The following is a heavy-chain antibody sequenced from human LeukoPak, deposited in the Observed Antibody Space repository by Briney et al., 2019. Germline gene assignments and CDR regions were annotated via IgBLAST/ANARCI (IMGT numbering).Heavy chain of an antibody. CDR3: AKGSYYYDSSGYLDY. CDR2: ISGSGGST. V-gene: IGHV3-23*01. Sequence: PGGSLRLSCAASGFTFSSYAMSWVRQAPGKGLEWVSAISGSGGSTYYADSVKGGFTISRDNSKNTLYLQMNSLRAEDTAVYYCAKGSYYYDSSGYLDYWGQGTLVTVSS. CDR1: GFTFSSYA. J-gene: IGHJ4*02. D-gene: IGHD3-22*01.